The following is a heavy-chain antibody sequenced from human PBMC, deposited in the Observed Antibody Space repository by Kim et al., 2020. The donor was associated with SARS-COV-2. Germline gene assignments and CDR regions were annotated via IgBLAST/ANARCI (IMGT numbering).Heavy chain of an antibody. CDR1: GFTFSGFG. Sequence: GGSLRLSCAASGFTFSGFGMSWVRQAPGEGPKWVSSISATGDRTYYADSVKGHLTISRDDSKNTRYLHMNSLRAEDTAVYYCAKRHISTYYYLDHWGQGTLVTVSS. D-gene: IGHD3-22*01. CDR3: AKRHISTYYYLDH. CDR2: ISATGDRT. J-gene: IGHJ4*02. V-gene: IGHV3-23*01.